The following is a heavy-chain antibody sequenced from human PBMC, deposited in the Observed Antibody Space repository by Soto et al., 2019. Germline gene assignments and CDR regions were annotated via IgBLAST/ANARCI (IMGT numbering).Heavy chain of an antibody. Sequence: QVQLQESGPGLVKPSQTLSLTCTVSGGSISSGGYYWSWIRQHPGKGLEWIGYIYYSGSTYYNPSLKSRVTISVDTSKNQFSLKLSSVTAADTAVYYCARGGGSFPAAMRVEARIYAFDIWGQGTMVTVSS. J-gene: IGHJ3*02. CDR2: IYYSGST. D-gene: IGHD2-2*01. CDR3: ARGGGSFPAAMRVEARIYAFDI. CDR1: GGSISSGGYY. V-gene: IGHV4-31*03.